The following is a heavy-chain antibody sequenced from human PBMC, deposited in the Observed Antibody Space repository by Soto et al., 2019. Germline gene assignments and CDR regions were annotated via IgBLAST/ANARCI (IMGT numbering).Heavy chain of an antibody. Sequence: ASVKVSCKASGGTFSSYAISWVRQAPGQGLEWMGWISAYNGTTNYAQKLQGRVTMTTDTSTSTAYMELSSLRSDDTAVYYCIVAVFFPARGYWGQGTLVTVSS. J-gene: IGHJ4*02. V-gene: IGHV1-18*01. D-gene: IGHD6-13*01. CDR3: IVAVFFPARGY. CDR2: ISAYNGTT. CDR1: GGTFSSYA.